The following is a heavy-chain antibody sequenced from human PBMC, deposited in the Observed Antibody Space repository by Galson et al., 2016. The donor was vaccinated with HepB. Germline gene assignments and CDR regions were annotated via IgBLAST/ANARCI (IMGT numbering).Heavy chain of an antibody. CDR3: AHIPTAGYTSFEN. CDR1: GFSLSTIGVG. J-gene: IGHJ4*02. D-gene: IGHD6-13*01. Sequence: PALVKPTQTLTLTCTVSGFSLSTIGVGIGWIRQPPGKALEWLALIFWDDDKRLRPSLRSRLTLTKKTSRNQVVLTMTNMDPVDTATYFCAHIPTAGYTSFENWGQGTLVIVSS. V-gene: IGHV2-5*02. CDR2: IFWDDDK.